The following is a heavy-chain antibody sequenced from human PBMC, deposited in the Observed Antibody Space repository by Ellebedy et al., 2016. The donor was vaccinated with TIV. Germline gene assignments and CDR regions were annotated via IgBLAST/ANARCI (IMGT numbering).Heavy chain of an antibody. CDR1: GGSISSGGYS. CDR2: IYYSGST. CDR3: ARVHYYYMDV. V-gene: IGHV4-61*08. Sequence: SETLSLTXAVSGGSISSGGYSWSWIRQPPGKGLEWIGYIYYSGSTNYNPSLKSRVTISVDTSKNQFSLKLSSVTAADTAVYYCARVHYYYMDVWGKGTTVTVSS. J-gene: IGHJ6*03.